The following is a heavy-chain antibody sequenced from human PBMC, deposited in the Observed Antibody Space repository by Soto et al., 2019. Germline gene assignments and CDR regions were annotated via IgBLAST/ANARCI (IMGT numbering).Heavy chain of an antibody. J-gene: IGHJ6*02. D-gene: IGHD3-3*01. CDR3: TTVQGFWSGAYNGYYYGLDV. CDR2: IKTNADGGTT. Sequence: EVQLVESGGGSVKPGGSLKLSCAASGFTFSNAWMNWVRQAPGTGLEWVGHIKTNADGGTTDYAAPVKGRIIISRDDSKNTLYLQMNSLKTEDTAIYYCTTVQGFWSGAYNGYYYGLDVWGQGTTVTVSS. V-gene: IGHV3-15*01. CDR1: GFTFSNAW.